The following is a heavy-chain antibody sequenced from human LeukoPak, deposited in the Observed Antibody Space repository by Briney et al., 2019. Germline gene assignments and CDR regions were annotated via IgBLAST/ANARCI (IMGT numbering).Heavy chain of an antibody. J-gene: IGHJ3*02. V-gene: IGHV3-53*04. CDR2: IYSGGST. D-gene: IGHD6-19*01. Sequence: GGSLRLSCAASGYTVSSNYMSWVRQAPGKGLEWVSVIYSGGSTYYADSVKGRFTISRHNSKNTLYLQMNSLRAEDTAVYYCAMIAVAGLDAFDIWGQGTMVTVSS. CDR1: GYTVSSNY. CDR3: AMIAVAGLDAFDI.